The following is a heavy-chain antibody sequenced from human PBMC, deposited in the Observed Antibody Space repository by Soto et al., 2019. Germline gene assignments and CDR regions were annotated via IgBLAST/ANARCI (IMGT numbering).Heavy chain of an antibody. CDR3: ARVGRGAAAGVDY. CDR2: IYYSGST. J-gene: IGHJ4*02. CDR1: GGSISYYY. D-gene: IGHD6-13*01. Sequence: QVQLQESGPGLVKPSETLSLTCTVSGGSISYYYWSWIRQPPGKGLEWIGYIYYSGSTNYNPSLTGRVTGSVDTSKNQFSLKLSSVTAADTAVYYCARVGRGAAAGVDYWGQGTLVTVSS. V-gene: IGHV4-59*01.